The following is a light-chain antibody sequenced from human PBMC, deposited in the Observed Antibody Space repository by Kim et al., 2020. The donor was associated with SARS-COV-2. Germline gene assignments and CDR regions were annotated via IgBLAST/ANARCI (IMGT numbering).Light chain of an antibody. V-gene: IGLV1-40*01. CDR1: SSNIGAGYD. CDR2: GNS. Sequence: VTIACTGRSSNIGAGYDVHWYQQLPGTAPKLLIYGNSNRPSGVPDRFSGSKSGTSASLAITGLQAEDEADYYCQSYDSSLSGPNWVFGGGTQLTVL. CDR3: QSYDSSLSGPNWV. J-gene: IGLJ3*02.